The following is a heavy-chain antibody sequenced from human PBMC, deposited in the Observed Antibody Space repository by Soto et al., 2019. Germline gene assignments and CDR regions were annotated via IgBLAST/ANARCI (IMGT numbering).Heavy chain of an antibody. Sequence: NPSETLSLTCTVSGGSISSYYWSWIRQPPGKGLEWIGYIYYSGSTNYNPSLKSRVTISVDRSKNQFSLKLNSVTAADTAVYYCARVKDCSSTSCYWVDYWGQGTLVTVSS. V-gene: IGHV4-59*08. CDR2: IYYSGST. CDR3: ARVKDCSSTSCYWVDY. CDR1: GGSISSYY. J-gene: IGHJ4*02. D-gene: IGHD2-2*01.